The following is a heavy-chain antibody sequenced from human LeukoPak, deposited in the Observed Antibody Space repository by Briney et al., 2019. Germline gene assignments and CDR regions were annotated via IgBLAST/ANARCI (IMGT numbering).Heavy chain of an antibody. D-gene: IGHD6-19*01. J-gene: IGHJ5*02. Sequence: GGSLRLSCAVSGFTFSGHWMFWVRQAPGKGLVWVSSTNSDGSSTGYTDSVKGRFTVSRDNAKNTLYLQMNSLRAEDTAVYYCAREMLAAVAAQSWGQGTLVTVSS. V-gene: IGHV3-74*01. CDR3: AREMLAAVAAQS. CDR1: GFTFSGHW. CDR2: TNSDGSST.